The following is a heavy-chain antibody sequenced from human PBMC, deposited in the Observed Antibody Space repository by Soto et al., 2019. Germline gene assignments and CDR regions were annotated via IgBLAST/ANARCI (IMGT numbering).Heavy chain of an antibody. V-gene: IGHV4-31*03. D-gene: IGHD5-18*01. Sequence: PYTVSGGARRTGPYCWSGFRLHPGKGLEWIGYIYYSGSTYYNPSLKSRVSISVDTSNNQFFLKLSSVTAADTAVYYCVRGYSHGYNYKGMHVWCHWSTGTVS. CDR2: IYYSGST. CDR1: GGARRTGPYC. CDR3: VRGYSHGYNYKGMHV. J-gene: IGHJ6*02.